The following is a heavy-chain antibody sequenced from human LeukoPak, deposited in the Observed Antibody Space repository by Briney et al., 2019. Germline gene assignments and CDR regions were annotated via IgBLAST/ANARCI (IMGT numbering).Heavy chain of an antibody. Sequence: GGSLRLSCAASGFTFRSHWMSWVRQAPGKGLEWVSSISSSSSYIYYADSVKGRFTISRDNAKNSLYLQMNSLRAEATAVYYCARADYVWGSYQGQYFDYWGQGTLVTVSS. J-gene: IGHJ4*02. CDR3: ARADYVWGSYQGQYFDY. CDR2: ISSSSSYI. CDR1: GFTFRSHW. V-gene: IGHV3-21*01. D-gene: IGHD3-16*02.